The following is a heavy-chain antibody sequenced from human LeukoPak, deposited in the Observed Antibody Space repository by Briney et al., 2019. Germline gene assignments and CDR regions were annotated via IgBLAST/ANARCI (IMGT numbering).Heavy chain of an antibody. D-gene: IGHD3-16*01. CDR2: IIPILGIA. CDR1: GGTFSSYA. V-gene: IGHV1-69*04. Sequence: GASVKVSCKASGGTFSSYAISWVRQAPGQGLEWMGRIIPILGIANYAQKFQGRVTITADKSTSTAYMELSSLRSEDTAVYYCARDYGAAMPYGFDYWGQGTLVTVSS. CDR3: ARDYGAAMPYGFDY. J-gene: IGHJ4*02.